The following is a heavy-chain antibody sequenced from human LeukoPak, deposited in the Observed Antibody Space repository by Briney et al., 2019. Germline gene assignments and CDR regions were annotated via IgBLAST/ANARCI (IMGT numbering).Heavy chain of an antibody. CDR3: AKYVSARGPPYALAV. J-gene: IGHJ6*02. CDR2: ISASGGNT. Sequence: GGSLRLSCAASEFTFSSYAMQWVRQAPGKGLEWVSGISASGGNTWYADSVKGRFTISRDNSKNTPYLQMNSLRAEDTAVYYCAKYVSARGPPYALAVWGQGTTVTVSS. CDR1: EFTFSSYA. V-gene: IGHV3-23*01. D-gene: IGHD2/OR15-2a*01.